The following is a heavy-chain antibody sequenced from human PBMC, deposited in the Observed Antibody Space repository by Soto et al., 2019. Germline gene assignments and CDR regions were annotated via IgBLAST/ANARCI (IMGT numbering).Heavy chain of an antibody. CDR2: ISGDSSDT. J-gene: IGHJ4*02. D-gene: IGHD2-2*01. Sequence: QVPLMQSGSEVTKPGASVKVSCKATGYTFTRYGITWVRQAPGQGLEWMGWISGDSSDTDHAQRFQGRFTMATDPTTTTADMELRNLRSDDTAKYYCATGGRYCTSTDCRTGFDFWGQGTLVTVS. CDR3: ATGGRYCTSTDCRTGFDF. V-gene: IGHV1-18*01. CDR1: GYTFTRYG.